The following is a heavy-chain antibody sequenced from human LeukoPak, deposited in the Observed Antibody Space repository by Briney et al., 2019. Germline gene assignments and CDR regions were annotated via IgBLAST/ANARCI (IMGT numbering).Heavy chain of an antibody. CDR2: INTDGSST. J-gene: IGHJ4*02. CDR3: ARGGITMTTGGY. V-gene: IGHV3-74*01. D-gene: IGHD3-22*01. CDR1: GFTASRFTFSEAW. Sequence: PGGSLRLSCTASGFTASRFTFSEAWMSWVRQAPGKGLVWVSRINTDGSSTSYADSVKGRFTISRDNAKNTLYLQMNSLRAEDTAVYYCARGGITMTTGGYWGQGTLVTVSS.